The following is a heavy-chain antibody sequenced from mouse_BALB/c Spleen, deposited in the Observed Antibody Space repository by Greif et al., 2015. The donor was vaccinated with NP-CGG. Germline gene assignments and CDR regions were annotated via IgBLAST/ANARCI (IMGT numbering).Heavy chain of an antibody. V-gene: IGHV14-4*02. Sequence: VQLQQSGAELVRSGASVKLSCTASGFNIKDYYMHWVKQRPEQGLEWIGWIDPENGDTEYAPKFQGKATMTADTSSNTAYLQLSSLTSEDTAVYYCNAGGNYGYAMDYWGQGTSVTVSS. CDR2: IDPENGDT. CDR1: GFNIKDYY. J-gene: IGHJ4*01. D-gene: IGHD2-1*01. CDR3: NAGGNYGYAMDY.